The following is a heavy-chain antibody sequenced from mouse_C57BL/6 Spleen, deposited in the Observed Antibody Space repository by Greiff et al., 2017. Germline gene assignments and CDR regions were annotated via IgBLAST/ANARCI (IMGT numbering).Heavy chain of an antibody. J-gene: IGHJ3*01. D-gene: IGHD2-5*01. V-gene: IGHV1-15*01. CDR1: GYTFTDYE. Sequence: VQLQESGAELVRPGASVTLSCKASGYTFTDYEMHWVKQTPVHGLEWIGAIDPETGGTAYNQKFKGKAILTADKSSSTAYMEHRSLTSEDSAVYYCTRGTIVRRTWFAYWGQGTLVTVSA. CDR3: TRGTIVRRTWFAY. CDR2: IDPETGGT.